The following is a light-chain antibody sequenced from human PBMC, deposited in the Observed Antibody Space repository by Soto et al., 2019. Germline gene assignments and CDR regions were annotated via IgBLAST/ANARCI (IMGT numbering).Light chain of an antibody. V-gene: IGKV3-11*01. J-gene: IGKJ4*01. CDR3: QQRSNWPPT. CDR1: QSVSSY. CDR2: DAT. Sequence: EIVLTQSPATLSLSPGERATLSCRASQSVSSYLAWYQQKPGQAPRLLIYDATTRATGIPASFSGSGSGTDFTLTISSLEPEDFAVYYCQQRSNWPPTFGGGTKVESK.